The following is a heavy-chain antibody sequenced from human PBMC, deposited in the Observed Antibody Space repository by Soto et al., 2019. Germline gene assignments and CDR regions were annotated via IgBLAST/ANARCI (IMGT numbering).Heavy chain of an antibody. CDR1: GDSVSSNSAA. Sequence: SQTLSLTCAISGDSVSSNSAAWNWIRQSPSRGLEWLGRTYYRSKWYNDYAVSVKSRITINPDTSKNQFSLQLNSVTPEDTAVYYCARDRIIVTSPLERSGMDVWGQGTTVTVSS. CDR2: TYYRSKWYN. V-gene: IGHV6-1*01. CDR3: ARDRIIVTSPLERSGMDV. D-gene: IGHD1-1*01. J-gene: IGHJ6*02.